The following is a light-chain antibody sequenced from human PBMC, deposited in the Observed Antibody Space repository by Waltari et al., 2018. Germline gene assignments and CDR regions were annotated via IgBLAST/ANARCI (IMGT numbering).Light chain of an antibody. V-gene: IGKV1-8*01. CDR1: QGIFRY. CDR2: AAS. CDR3: QQYYSYLVT. Sequence: AIRMTQSPSSLSASTGDRVTIPCRASQGIFRYLAWYQQKPGKAPKLLIYAASTLQSGVPSRFSGSGSGTDFTLAISCLQSEDFATYYCQQYYSYLVTVGGGTKVEIK. J-gene: IGKJ4*01.